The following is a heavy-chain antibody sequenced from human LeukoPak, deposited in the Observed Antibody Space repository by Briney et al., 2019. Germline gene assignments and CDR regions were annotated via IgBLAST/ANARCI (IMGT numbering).Heavy chain of an antibody. CDR1: GGTFSTYA. CDR3: ARGLYYYDGSGYYYYDY. J-gene: IGHJ4*02. Sequence: PVKVSCKASGGTFSTYAISWVRQAPGQGLEWMGGIIPIFGTANYAQKFQGRVTITADESTSTAYMELSSLRSDDTAVYYCARGLYYYDGSGYYYYDYWGQGTLVTVSS. V-gene: IGHV1-69*13. D-gene: IGHD3-22*01. CDR2: IIPIFGTA.